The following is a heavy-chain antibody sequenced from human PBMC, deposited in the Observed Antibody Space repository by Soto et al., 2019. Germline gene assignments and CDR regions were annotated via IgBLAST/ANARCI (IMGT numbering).Heavy chain of an antibody. Sequence: EVQLLESWGGLVQPGGSLGLSCAASGFNFRSTAMSWVRQPPGKGLEWVSAISGAGDSPFYADSVKGRFTISRDNSKNMLYLYINSQRAEDTAMYYCAKGGDYDLDFDSWGQGTPVTVSS. CDR1: GFNFRSTA. D-gene: IGHD4-17*01. J-gene: IGHJ4*02. CDR3: AKGGDYDLDFDS. CDR2: ISGAGDSP. V-gene: IGHV3-23*01.